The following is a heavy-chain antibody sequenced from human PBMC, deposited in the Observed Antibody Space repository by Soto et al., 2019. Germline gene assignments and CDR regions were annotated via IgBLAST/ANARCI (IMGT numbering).Heavy chain of an antibody. CDR1: GGSISSSSYY. CDR2: IYYSGST. D-gene: IGHD5-12*01. J-gene: IGHJ4*02. CDR3: ASYFSGEMATIFPALFDY. V-gene: IGHV4-39*01. Sequence: PFETLSLTCTVSGGSISSSSYYWGWIRQPPGKGLEWIGSIYYSGSTYYNPSLKSRVTISVDTSKNQFSLKLSSVTAADTAVYYCASYFSGEMATIFPALFDYWGQGTLVTVSS.